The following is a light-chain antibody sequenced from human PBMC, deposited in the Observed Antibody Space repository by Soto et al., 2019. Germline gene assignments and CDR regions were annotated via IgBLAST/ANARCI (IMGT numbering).Light chain of an antibody. J-gene: IGKJ4*01. CDR2: KAS. V-gene: IGKV1-5*03. Sequence: DIQMTQSPSTLSASVGDRVTITCRASQSISSWLAWYQQKPGKAPKLLIYKASSLESGVPSRFSGSGSGTEFTLTISRLQPDDFATYYCQQYTSYPSFGGGTKVEIK. CDR3: QQYTSYPS. CDR1: QSISSW.